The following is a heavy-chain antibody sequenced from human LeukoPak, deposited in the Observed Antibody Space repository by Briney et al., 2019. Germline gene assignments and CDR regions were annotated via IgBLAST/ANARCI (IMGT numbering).Heavy chain of an antibody. CDR3: AHIRSLRYFDYKLTEWFDP. D-gene: IGHD3-9*01. CDR2: IYWNDDK. J-gene: IGHJ5*02. CDR1: GFSLSTSGVG. V-gene: IGHV2-5*01. Sequence: KESGPTLVKPTQTLTQTCTFSGFSLSTSGVGVGWIRQPPGKALEWLALIYWNDDKRYSPSLKSRLTITKDTSKNQVVLTMTNMDPVDTATYYCAHIRSLRYFDYKLTEWFDPWGQGTLVTVSS.